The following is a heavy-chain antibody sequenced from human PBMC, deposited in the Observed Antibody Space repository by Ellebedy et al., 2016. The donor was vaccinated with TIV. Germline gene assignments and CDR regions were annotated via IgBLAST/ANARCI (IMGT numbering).Heavy chain of an antibody. CDR1: RYTFRSYD. Sequence: ASVKVSCXASRYTFRSYDVSWVRQAPGQGLEWMGWISAYNGNTNYAQKLQGRVTMTTDTSTSTAYMELRSLRSDDTAVYYCARWRSSSWSDAFDIWGQGTMVTVSS. CDR3: ARWRSSSWSDAFDI. D-gene: IGHD6-13*01. CDR2: ISAYNGNT. V-gene: IGHV1-18*01. J-gene: IGHJ3*02.